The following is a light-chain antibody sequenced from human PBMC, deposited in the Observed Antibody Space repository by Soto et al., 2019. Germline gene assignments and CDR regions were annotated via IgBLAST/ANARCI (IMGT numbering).Light chain of an antibody. Sequence: QAVRTQPASVSGSLGQSISISCTEDSSDLTYNSVSWYQHHPHKAPKLIIYDVSYRPSGVSTRFSGSQSAGSASLTISGLQAEDEADYYCSSSTHTRGLVLGPGTKVT. V-gene: IGLV2-14*01. J-gene: IGLJ1*01. CDR1: SSDLTYNS. CDR2: DVS. CDR3: SSSTHTRGLV.